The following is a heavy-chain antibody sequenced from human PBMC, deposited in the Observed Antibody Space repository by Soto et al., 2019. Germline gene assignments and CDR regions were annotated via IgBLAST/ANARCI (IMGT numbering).Heavy chain of an antibody. CDR1: GFTFGNYA. D-gene: IGHD2-15*01. J-gene: IGHJ4*02. CDR3: AKARRHHRRGGLCYPPSCFDT. Sequence: GGSLRLSCVGSGFTFGNYAMSWVRQAPGKGLEWVSSITGIDGRTYYADSVKGRFTISRDNPKNTLYLQMNNLRAEDTAMFYCAKARRHHRRGGLCYPPSCFDTWGQGTQATVSS. V-gene: IGHV3-23*01. CDR2: ITGIDGRT.